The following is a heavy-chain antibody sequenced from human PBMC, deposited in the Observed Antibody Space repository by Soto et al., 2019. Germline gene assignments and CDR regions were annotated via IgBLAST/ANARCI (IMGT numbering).Heavy chain of an antibody. V-gene: IGHV4-31*03. J-gene: IGHJ6*02. CDR2: IYYSGST. CDR3: ARDVRDFWSATGGMDV. CDR1: GGSISSGGYY. D-gene: IGHD3-3*01. Sequence: SETLSLTCTVSGGSISSGGYYWSWIRQHPGKGLEWIGYIYYSGSTYYSPSLKSRVTISVDPSKNQFSLKLSSVTAADTAVYYCARDVRDFWSATGGMDVWGQGTTVTVSS.